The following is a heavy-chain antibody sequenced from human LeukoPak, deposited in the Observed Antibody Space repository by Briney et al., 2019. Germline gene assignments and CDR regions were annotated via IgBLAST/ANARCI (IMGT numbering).Heavy chain of an antibody. CDR3: ATDLTMVRKDFDY. Sequence: ASVKVSCKVSGYTFTDDYMHWVQQAPGKGLGWMGLVDPEDGETIYAEKFQGRVTITADTSTDTAYMELSSLRSEDTAVYYCATDLTMVRKDFDYWGQGTLVTVSS. CDR1: GYTFTDDY. D-gene: IGHD3-10*01. J-gene: IGHJ4*02. V-gene: IGHV1-69-2*01. CDR2: VDPEDGET.